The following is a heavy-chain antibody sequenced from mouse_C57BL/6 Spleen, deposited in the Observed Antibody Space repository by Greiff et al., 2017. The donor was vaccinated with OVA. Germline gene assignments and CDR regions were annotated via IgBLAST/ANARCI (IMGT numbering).Heavy chain of an antibody. CDR1: GYTFTSYW. CDR2: IYPGSGST. J-gene: IGHJ3*01. Sequence: VQLQQPGAERVKPGASVKRAGKAAGYTFTSYWITWVKQRPGQGLEWIGDIYPGSGSTNYNEKFKSKATLTVDTSSSTAYMQLSSLTSEDSAVYYCARNYGSSYGFAYWGQGTLVTVSA. D-gene: IGHD1-1*01. V-gene: IGHV1-55*01. CDR3: ARNYGSSYGFAY.